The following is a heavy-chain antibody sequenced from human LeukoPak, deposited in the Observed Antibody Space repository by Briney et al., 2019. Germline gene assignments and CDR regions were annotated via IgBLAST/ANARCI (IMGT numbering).Heavy chain of an antibody. CDR3: ARDYCSGGSCYPIGGAFDI. V-gene: IGHV3-33*01. CDR1: GFTFSSYG. D-gene: IGHD2-15*01. Sequence: GRSLRLSCAASGFTFSSYGMHWVRQAPGKGLEWVAVIWYDGSNKYYADSVKGRFTISRDNSKNTLYLQMNSLRAEDTAVYYCARDYCSGGSCYPIGGAFDIWGQGTMVTVSS. CDR2: IWYDGSNK. J-gene: IGHJ3*02.